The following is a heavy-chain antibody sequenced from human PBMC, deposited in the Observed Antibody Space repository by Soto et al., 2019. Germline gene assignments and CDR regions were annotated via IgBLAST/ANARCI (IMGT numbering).Heavy chain of an antibody. V-gene: IGHV3-23*01. Sequence: GSLRLSCAASGFTFSTYTMSWVRQAPGKGLEWVSAVLPTGSNTFYADSVQGRFTISRDNSQNTLYLQMNNLRGEDTAVYYCAKDRASSLTLYYFDYWGQGTLVTVSS. J-gene: IGHJ4*02. CDR2: VLPTGSNT. CDR3: AKDRASSLTLYYFDY. CDR1: GFTFSTYT. D-gene: IGHD6-13*01.